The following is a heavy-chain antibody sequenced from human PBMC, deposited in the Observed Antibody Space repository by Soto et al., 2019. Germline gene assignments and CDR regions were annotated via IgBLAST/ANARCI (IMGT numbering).Heavy chain of an antibody. CDR1: GGTFSSYT. V-gene: IGHV1-69*02. J-gene: IGHJ4*02. D-gene: IGHD3-9*01. Sequence: QVQLVQSGAEVQKPGSSVKVSCKASGGTFSSYTISWVRQAPGQGLEWMGRIIPILGIANYAQKFQGRVTITADKSTSTAYMELSSLRSEDTAVYYCARAPDILTGADLDYWGQGTLVTVSS. CDR3: ARAPDILTGADLDY. CDR2: IIPILGIA.